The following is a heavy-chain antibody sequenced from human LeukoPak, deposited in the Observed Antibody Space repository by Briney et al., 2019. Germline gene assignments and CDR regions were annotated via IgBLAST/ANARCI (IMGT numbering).Heavy chain of an antibody. CDR1: GGTFSSYA. Sequence: SVKVSCKASGGTFSSYAISWVRQAPGQGLEWMGRIIPILGIANYARKFQGRVTITADKSTSTAYMELSSLRSEDTAVYYCARSPRRGYDSIRWFDPWGQGTLVTVSS. V-gene: IGHV1-69*04. J-gene: IGHJ5*02. CDR3: ARSPRRGYDSIRWFDP. D-gene: IGHD5-12*01. CDR2: IIPILGIA.